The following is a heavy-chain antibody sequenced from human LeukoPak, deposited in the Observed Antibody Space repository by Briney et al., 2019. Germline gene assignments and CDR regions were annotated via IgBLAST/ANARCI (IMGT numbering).Heavy chain of an antibody. D-gene: IGHD6-13*01. CDR3: ARHPTTGSWYGY. CDR2: INSDGSST. J-gene: IGHJ4*02. V-gene: IGHV3-74*01. Sequence: GGSLRLSCAASGFTFSSYWLHWVRQAPGKGLVWVSRINSDGSSTSYADSVKGRFTISRDNAKNTLYLQMNSLGAEDTGVYYCARHPTTGSWYGYWGQGTLVTVPS. CDR1: GFTFSSYW.